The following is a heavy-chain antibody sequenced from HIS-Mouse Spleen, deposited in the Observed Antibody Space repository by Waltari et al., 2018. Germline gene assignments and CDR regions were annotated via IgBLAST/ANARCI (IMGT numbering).Heavy chain of an antibody. CDR1: GYTFTGYY. CDR3: ARDLPSIVGATGAREPWSPSPGY. CDR2: INPNSGGT. V-gene: IGHV1-2*02. Sequence: QVQLVQSGAEVKKPGASVKVSCKASGYTFTGYYMHWVRQAPGQGLEWMGWINPNSGGTNYAQKFQGRVTMTRDTSISTAYMELSRLRSDDTAVYYCARDLPSIVGATGAREPWSPSPGYWGQGTLVTVSS. J-gene: IGHJ4*02. D-gene: IGHD1-26*01.